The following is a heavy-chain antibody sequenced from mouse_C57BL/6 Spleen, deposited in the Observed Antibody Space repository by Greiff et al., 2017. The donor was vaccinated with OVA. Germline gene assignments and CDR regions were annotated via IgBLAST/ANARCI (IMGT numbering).Heavy chain of an antibody. J-gene: IGHJ4*01. CDR2: ISYSGST. V-gene: IGHV3-1*01. Sequence: EVKLMESGPGMVKPSQSLSLTCTVTGYSITSGYDWHWIRHFPGNKLEWMGYISYSGSTNYNPSLKSRISITHDTSKNHFFLKLNSVTTEDTATYYCARGGQGIAMDYWGQGTSVTVSS. CDR1: GYSITSGYD. CDR3: ARGGQGIAMDY. D-gene: IGHD3-3*01.